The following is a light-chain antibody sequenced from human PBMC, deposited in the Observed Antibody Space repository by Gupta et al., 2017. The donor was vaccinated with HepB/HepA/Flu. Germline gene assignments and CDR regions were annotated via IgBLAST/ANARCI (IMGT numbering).Light chain of an antibody. J-gene: IGKJ1*01. Sequence: DIVITQSPDSLTVPLGERATINCKSSQSLMYSSKSKNYLAWYQQKSGRPPKLLIYWASTRESGVPDRFSGSGSATDFTLTISSLQAEDVAVYFCQQYDSTPWTFGQGTKVEIK. CDR2: WAS. V-gene: IGKV4-1*01. CDR1: QSLMYSSKSKNY. CDR3: QQYDSTPWT.